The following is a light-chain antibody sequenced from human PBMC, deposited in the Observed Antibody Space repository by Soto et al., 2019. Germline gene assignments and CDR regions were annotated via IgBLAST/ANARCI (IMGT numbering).Light chain of an antibody. V-gene: IGKV1-33*01. CDR1: QDITTY. Sequence: DIQMTQSPSSLSASVGDRITISCQASQDITTYLNWYQHKPGKAPRLLIYDASTLEIGVPSSFSGSGSGTDFTLTISSLQPEDIATYYYQQYDDVPLTFGGGTKVEIK. CDR2: DAS. CDR3: QQYDDVPLT. J-gene: IGKJ4*01.